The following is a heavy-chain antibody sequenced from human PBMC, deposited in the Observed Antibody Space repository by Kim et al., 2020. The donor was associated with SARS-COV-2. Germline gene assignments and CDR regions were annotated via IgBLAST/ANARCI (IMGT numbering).Heavy chain of an antibody. CDR3: ARGMTIFGVYGMDV. J-gene: IGHJ6*04. V-gene: IGHV4-31*03. Sequence: SETLSLTCTVSGGSISSGGYYWSWIRQHPGKGLEWIGYIYYSGSTYYNPSLKSRVTISVDTSKNQFSLKLSSVTAADTAVYYCARGMTIFGVYGMDVCGEGTTVTVSP. CDR1: GGSISSGGYY. D-gene: IGHD3-3*01. CDR2: IYYSGST.